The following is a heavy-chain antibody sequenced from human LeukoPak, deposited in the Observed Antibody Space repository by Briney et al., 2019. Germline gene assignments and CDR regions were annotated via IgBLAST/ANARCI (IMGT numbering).Heavy chain of an antibody. CDR2: IYYSGST. D-gene: IGHD1-1*01. Sequence: SETLSLTCTVSGGSISSSSYYWGWIRQPPGKGLEWIGYIYYSGSTNYNPSLKSRVTISVDTSKNQFSLKLSSVTAADTAVYYCARAWAIRAYNNWFDPWGQGTLVTVSS. CDR3: ARAWAIRAYNNWFDP. V-gene: IGHV4-61*05. J-gene: IGHJ5*02. CDR1: GGSISSSSYY.